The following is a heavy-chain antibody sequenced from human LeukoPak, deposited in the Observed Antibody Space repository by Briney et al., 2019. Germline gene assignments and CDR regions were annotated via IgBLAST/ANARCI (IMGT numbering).Heavy chain of an antibody. CDR3: ARAYGSGSYYVFDY. CDR2: IYYSGST. D-gene: IGHD3-10*01. Sequence: SETLSLTCTVSGGSISSYYWSWIRQPPGKGLEWIGYIYYSGSTNYNPSLKSRVTISVDTSKNQFSLKLSSVTAADTAVYYCARAYGSGSYYVFDYWARDPWSPSPQ. V-gene: IGHV4-59*01. CDR1: GGSISSYY. J-gene: IGHJ4*02.